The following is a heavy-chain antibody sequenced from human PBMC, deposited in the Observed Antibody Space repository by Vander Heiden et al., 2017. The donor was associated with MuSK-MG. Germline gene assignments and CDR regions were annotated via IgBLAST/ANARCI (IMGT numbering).Heavy chain of an antibody. Sequence: QVQLPQWRAGLLTPSETLSLTCAVYGGSFSGYYWSWTRQPPGKGLEWSGEINHSGSTNYSPSLKGRVTISVDTSKNQFSLKLSSVTAADTAVYYCARGGSSSSWKDYWGQGTLVTVSS. D-gene: IGHD6-13*01. J-gene: IGHJ4*02. CDR2: INHSGST. CDR1: GGSFSGYY. V-gene: IGHV4-34*01. CDR3: ARGGSSSSWKDY.